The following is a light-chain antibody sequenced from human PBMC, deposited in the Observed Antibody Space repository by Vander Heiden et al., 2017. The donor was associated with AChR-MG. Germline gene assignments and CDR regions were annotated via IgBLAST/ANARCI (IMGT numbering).Light chain of an antibody. CDR3: SLYTSSTTLWV. CDR2: EVS. J-gene: IGLJ3*02. Sequence: QSALTQPPSVSGSPGQSVPISCPGTSSDVGSYNRIPWYQQPPGTAPKLMIYEVSNRPSGVPDRFSGSKSGDTASLTISGLQAEDEADYYCSLYTSSTTLWVFGGGTRLTGL. V-gene: IGLV2-18*01. CDR1: SSDVGSYNR.